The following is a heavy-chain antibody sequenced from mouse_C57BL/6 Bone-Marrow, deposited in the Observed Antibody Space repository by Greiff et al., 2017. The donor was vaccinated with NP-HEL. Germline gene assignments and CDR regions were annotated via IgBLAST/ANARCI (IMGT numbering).Heavy chain of an antibody. CDR1: GFTFSSYG. Sequence: EVQLVESGGDLVKPGGSLKLSCAASGFTFSSYGMSWVRQTPDKRLEWVATISSGGSYTYYPDSVKGRFTISRDNAKNTLYLQMSSLKSEDTAMYYCARRIYDGYYSWYFDVWGTRTTVTVSS. J-gene: IGHJ1*03. CDR2: ISSGGSYT. D-gene: IGHD2-3*01. V-gene: IGHV5-6*01. CDR3: ARRIYDGYYSWYFDV.